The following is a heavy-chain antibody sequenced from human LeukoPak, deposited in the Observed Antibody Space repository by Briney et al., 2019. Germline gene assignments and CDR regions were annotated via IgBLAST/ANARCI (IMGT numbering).Heavy chain of an antibody. D-gene: IGHD6-19*01. V-gene: IGHV3-23*01. J-gene: IGHJ2*01. CDR1: GFTFSSYA. CDR3: ATTPGYSSGWFPYWYFDL. CDR2: ISGSGGST. Sequence: GGSLRLSCAASGFTFSSYAMSWVRQAPGKGLEWVSAISGSGGSTYYADSVKGRFTISRDNSKNTLYLQMNSLRAEDTAVYYCATTPGYSSGWFPYWYFDLWGRGTLVTVSS.